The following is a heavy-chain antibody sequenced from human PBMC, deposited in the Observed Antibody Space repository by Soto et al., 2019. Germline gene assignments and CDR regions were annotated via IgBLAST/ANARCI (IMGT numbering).Heavy chain of an antibody. J-gene: IGHJ4*02. V-gene: IGHV1-69*01. CDR3: ARDRSMDGYNSRSFDY. CDR2: IIPLFGTA. D-gene: IGHD5-12*01. Sequence: QVQLVQSGAEVKKPGSSVKVSCKASGGTFSSFGFKWVRQAPGQGLEWMGGIIPLFGTANYAEKFQGRVTISADEGTSTASMELIGLRSEDTAIYYCARDRSMDGYNSRSFDYWGQGTLVTVS. CDR1: GGTFSSFG.